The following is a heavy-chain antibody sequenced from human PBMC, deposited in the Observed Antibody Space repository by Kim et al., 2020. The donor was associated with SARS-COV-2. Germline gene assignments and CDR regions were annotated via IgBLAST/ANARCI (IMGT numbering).Heavy chain of an antibody. J-gene: IGHJ4*02. V-gene: IGHV1-2*02. D-gene: IGHD6-19*01. CDR3: ARGQGLVISDLGY. Sequence: ASVKVSCKASGYTFTGYYMHWVRQAPGQGLEWMGWINPNSGGTNYAQKFQGRVTMTRDTSISTAYMELSRLRSDDTAVYYCARGQGLVISDLGYWGQGTLVTVSS. CDR2: INPNSGGT. CDR1: GYTFTGYY.